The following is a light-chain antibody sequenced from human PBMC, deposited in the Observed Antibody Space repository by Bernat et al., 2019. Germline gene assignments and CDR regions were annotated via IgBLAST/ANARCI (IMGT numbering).Light chain of an antibody. CDR2: GAS. CDR3: QQYTYWPLT. Sequence: EVVMTQSPATLSVSPGERTTLSCRASQSVSSNLAWYQQKPGQGPRLLIYGASTRATGIPARFSGSGSGTEFTLTIRSLQSEDFAVYYCQQYTYWPLTFGGGTKVEIE. V-gene: IGKV3-15*01. J-gene: IGKJ4*01. CDR1: QSVSSN.